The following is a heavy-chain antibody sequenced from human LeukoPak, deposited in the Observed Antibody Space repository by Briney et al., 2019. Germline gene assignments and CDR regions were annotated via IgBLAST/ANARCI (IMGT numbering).Heavy chain of an antibody. CDR2: IKQDGSQK. CDR1: GFTFSSYW. Sequence: GGSLRLSCAASGFTFSSYWMSWVRQAPGKGLEWVANIKQDGSQKYYVGSVKGRFTISRDNAKNSLYLQMNSLRVDDTAVYYCAREQYGDHFDNWGQGTLVTVSS. D-gene: IGHD4-17*01. J-gene: IGHJ4*02. V-gene: IGHV3-7*01. CDR3: AREQYGDHFDN.